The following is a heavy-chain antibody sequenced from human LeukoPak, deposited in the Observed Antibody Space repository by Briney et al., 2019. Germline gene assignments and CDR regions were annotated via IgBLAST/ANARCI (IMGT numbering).Heavy chain of an antibody. J-gene: IGHJ5*02. Sequence: ASVKVSCKASGYTFTTYGIGWVRQAPGQGLEWMGWISGYNGNTNYAQKFQGRVTMTTDTSTSTAYMELRSLRSDDTDVYYCARTSHESVLYWSDPWGQGTLVNVSS. D-gene: IGHD3-16*01. CDR1: GYTFTTYG. CDR3: ARTSHESVLYWSDP. V-gene: IGHV1-18*01. CDR2: ISGYNGNT.